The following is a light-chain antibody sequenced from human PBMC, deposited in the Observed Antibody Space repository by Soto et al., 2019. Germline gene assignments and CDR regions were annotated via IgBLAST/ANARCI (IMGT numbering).Light chain of an antibody. J-gene: IGKJ4*01. V-gene: IGKV3-20*01. CDR3: QQFSSYPLT. CDR2: DAF. CDR1: QSVSSY. Sequence: EIVLTQSPGTLSLSPGERATLSCRASQSVSSYLAWYQQKPGQAPRLIIYDAFSRATGIPDRFSVSGSETDFTLTISRLEPEDFAVYYCQQFSSYPLTFGGGTKVDIK.